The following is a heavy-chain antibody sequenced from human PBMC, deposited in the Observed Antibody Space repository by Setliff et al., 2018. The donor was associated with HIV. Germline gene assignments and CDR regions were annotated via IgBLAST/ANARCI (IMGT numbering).Heavy chain of an antibody. V-gene: IGHV3-23*01. CDR2: ISASVGDT. D-gene: IGHD5-12*01. CDR1: GFTFGSYA. CDR3: ANSGEMAAITYFDY. J-gene: IGHJ4*02. Sequence: PGGSLRLSCASSGFTFGSYAMSWVRQAPGKGLEWVSCISASVGDTYYADSVKGRFTISRDNSKNTLYLQMNSLRAGDTAVYYCANSGEMAAITYFDYWGQGTLVTVSS.